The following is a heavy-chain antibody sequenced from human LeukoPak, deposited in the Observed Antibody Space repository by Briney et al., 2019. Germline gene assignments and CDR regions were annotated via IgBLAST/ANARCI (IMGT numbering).Heavy chain of an antibody. V-gene: IGHV1-69*06. Sequence: GASVKVSCKASGGTFSSYAISWARQAPGQGLECMGGIIPIFGTANYAQKFQGRVTITADKSTSTAYMELSSLRSEDTAVYYCARGGGGEPAYSSSSAAFDIWGQGTMVTVSS. CDR2: IIPIFGTA. J-gene: IGHJ3*02. CDR3: ARGGGGEPAYSSSSAAFDI. CDR1: GGTFSSYA. D-gene: IGHD6-6*01.